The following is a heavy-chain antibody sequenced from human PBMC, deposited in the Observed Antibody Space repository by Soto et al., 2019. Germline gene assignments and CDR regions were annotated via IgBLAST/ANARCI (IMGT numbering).Heavy chain of an antibody. V-gene: IGHV4-34*01. J-gene: IGHJ4*02. CDR2: INHSGST. D-gene: IGHD6-6*01. CDR3: ARFGIAARRSFDY. CDR1: GGSFSGYY. Sequence: SETLSLTCAVYGGSFSGYYWSWIRQPPGKGLEWIGEINHSGSTNYNPSLKSRVTISVDTSKNQFSLKLSSVTAADTAVYYCARFGIAARRSFDYWGQGTLVTVSS.